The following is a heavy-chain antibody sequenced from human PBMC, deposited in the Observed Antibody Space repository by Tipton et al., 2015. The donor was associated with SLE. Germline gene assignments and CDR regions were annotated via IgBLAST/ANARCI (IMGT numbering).Heavy chain of an antibody. Sequence: SLRLSCAASGFTFSSYSMNWVRQAPGTGLEWVSYISSSGSTIYYADSVKGRFTISRDNAKNSLYLQMNSLRAEDTAVYYCARSSRFLEWLWVDYWGQGTLVTVSS. CDR3: ARSSRFLEWLWVDY. CDR2: ISSSGSTI. CDR1: GFTFSSYS. D-gene: IGHD3-3*01. V-gene: IGHV3-48*04. J-gene: IGHJ4*02.